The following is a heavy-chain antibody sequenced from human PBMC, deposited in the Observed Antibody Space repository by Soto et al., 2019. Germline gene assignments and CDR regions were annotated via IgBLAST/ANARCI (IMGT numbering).Heavy chain of an antibody. D-gene: IGHD3-9*01. Sequence: QVQLQQWGAGPLRPLETLSLTCGVSGGSFSGYYWAWIRQSPGKGLEWIGEINDRGSINYTPSLTSRVIISVDTSKNHYSLNLRSVTAADTAVYYCARESHDILTGPPWVWYFDLWGRGTLVTVSS. CDR1: GGSFSGYY. CDR2: INDRGSI. V-gene: IGHV4-34*01. CDR3: ARESHDILTGPPWVWYFDL. J-gene: IGHJ2*01.